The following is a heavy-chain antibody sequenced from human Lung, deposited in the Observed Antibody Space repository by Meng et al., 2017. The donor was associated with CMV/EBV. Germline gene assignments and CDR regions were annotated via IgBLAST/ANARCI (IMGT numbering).Heavy chain of an antibody. V-gene: IGHV4-34*01. CDR3: ASASSGWYNNWFEP. CDR2: INHSGST. CDR1: GGSFSGYY. D-gene: IGHD6-19*01. J-gene: IGHJ5*02. Sequence: SXTXSLXCAVYGGSFSGYYWSWIRQPPGKGLEWIGEINHSGSTNYNPSLKSRVTISVDTSKNQFSLKLSSVTAADTAVYYCASASSGWYNNWFEPWGQGNXVTVSS.